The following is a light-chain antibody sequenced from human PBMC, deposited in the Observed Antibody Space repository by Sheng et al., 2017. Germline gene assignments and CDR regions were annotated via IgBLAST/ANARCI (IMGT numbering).Light chain of an antibody. Sequence: SYELTQPPSVSVSPGQTASIACSGDKLGDKYACWYQQKPGQSPVVVIYEDNKRPSGIPERFSGSNSGNTATLTISGTQAMDEADYYCQAWDSSTVVFGGGTRLTRP. V-gene: IGLV3-1*01. CDR2: EDN. CDR1: KLGDKY. J-gene: IGLJ2*01. CDR3: QAWDSSTVV.